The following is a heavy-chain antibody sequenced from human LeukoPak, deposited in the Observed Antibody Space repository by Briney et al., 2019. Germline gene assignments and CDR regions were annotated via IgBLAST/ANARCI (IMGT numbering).Heavy chain of an antibody. Sequence: GSLRPPCAASGFIFSSHGMHWVRQAPGKGLEWVAIVWYDGSKKYYADSVEGRFTIYRDNSKNMVYLQMNSLRAEDTAVYYCAKDRGSSVEYWGRGTVVTVSS. CDR3: AKDRGSSVEY. J-gene: IGHJ4*02. CDR1: GFIFSSHG. D-gene: IGHD6-6*01. V-gene: IGHV3-33*06. CDR2: VWYDGSKK.